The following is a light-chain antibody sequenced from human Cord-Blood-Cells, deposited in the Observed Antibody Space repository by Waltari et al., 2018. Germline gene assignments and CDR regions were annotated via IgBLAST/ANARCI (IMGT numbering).Light chain of an antibody. V-gene: IGLV2-14*01. Sequence: QSALTQPASVSGSPGQSITISCPGTSRDVGGYNYVSCYQQHPGKAPTLMIYDVSKRPSGVSNRFSGSKSGNTASLTISGLQAEDEADYYCSSYTSSSTYVFGTGTKVTVL. CDR3: SSYTSSSTYV. CDR2: DVS. CDR1: SRDVGGYNY. J-gene: IGLJ1*01.